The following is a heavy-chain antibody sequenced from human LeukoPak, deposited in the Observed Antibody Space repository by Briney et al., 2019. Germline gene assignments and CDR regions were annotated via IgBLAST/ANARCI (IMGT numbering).Heavy chain of an antibody. Sequence: GSVKVSCKASGYTFTGYYMHWVRQAPGQGLEWMGWINPNSGGTNYARKFQGRVTMTRDTSISTAYMELSRLRSDDTAVYYCARERGRLREPLNWFDPWGQGTLVTVSS. V-gene: IGHV1-2*02. CDR3: ARERGRLREPLNWFDP. D-gene: IGHD3-16*01. CDR2: INPNSGGT. J-gene: IGHJ5*02. CDR1: GYTFTGYY.